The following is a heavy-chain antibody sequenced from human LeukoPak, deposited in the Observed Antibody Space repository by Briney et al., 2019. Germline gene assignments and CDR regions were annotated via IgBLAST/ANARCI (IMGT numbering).Heavy chain of an antibody. CDR1: GYTFTGYY. J-gene: IGHJ5*02. D-gene: IGHD2-2*01. CDR2: INPNSGGT. Sequence: ASVKVSCKASGYTFTGYYMHWVRQAPGQGLEWMGWINPNSGGTNYAQKFQGRVTMTRDTSISTAYMELSRLRSDDTAVYYCARVPSEYQLLVGPNWFDPWGQGTLVTVSS. CDR3: ARVPSEYQLLVGPNWFDP. V-gene: IGHV1-2*02.